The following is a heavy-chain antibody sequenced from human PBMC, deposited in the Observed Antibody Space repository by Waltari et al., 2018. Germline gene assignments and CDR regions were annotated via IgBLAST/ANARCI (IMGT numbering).Heavy chain of an antibody. J-gene: IGHJ6*03. V-gene: IGHV1-69*14. CDR2: IIPTVGTT. D-gene: IGHD3-22*01. CDR3: AGGYYESSGFSFYYFYHMDV. CDR1: GGSFARYC. Sequence: QVQLVQSGAEVKTPGSSVTVSCTASGGSFARYCISWVLQAPGQGLEWMGGIIPTVGTTNYAQKFQGRVTINADKSTSTAYMHLTSLRSEDAAVYYCAGGYYESSGFSFYYFYHMDVWGKGTTVTVSS.